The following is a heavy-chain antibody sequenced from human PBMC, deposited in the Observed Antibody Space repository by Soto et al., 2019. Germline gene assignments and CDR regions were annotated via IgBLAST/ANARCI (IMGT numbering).Heavy chain of an antibody. Sequence: GASVKVSCKASGYTFTSYGISWVRQAPGQGLEWMGWISAYNGNTNYAQKLQGRVTMTTDTSTSTAYMELRSLRSDDTAVYYCARVLDKSGGWPGLFYDYWGQGTLVTVSS. CDR1: GYTFTSYG. V-gene: IGHV1-18*01. CDR3: ARVLDKSGGWPGLFYDY. D-gene: IGHD2-15*01. J-gene: IGHJ4*02. CDR2: ISAYNGNT.